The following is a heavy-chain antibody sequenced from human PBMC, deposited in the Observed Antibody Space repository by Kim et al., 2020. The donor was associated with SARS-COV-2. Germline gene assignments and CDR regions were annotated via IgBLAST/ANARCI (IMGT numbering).Heavy chain of an antibody. J-gene: IGHJ3*02. V-gene: IGHV3-30*01. D-gene: IGHD3-10*01. Sequence: KNFADSVKSRFTNSRDNSKNTLYLQMNSLRAEDTAVYYCARNSGSNAFDIWGQGTMVTVSS. CDR3: ARNSGSNAFDI. CDR2: K.